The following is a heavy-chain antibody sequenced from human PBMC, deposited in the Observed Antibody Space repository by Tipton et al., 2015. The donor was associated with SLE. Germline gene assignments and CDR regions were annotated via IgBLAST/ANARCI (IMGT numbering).Heavy chain of an antibody. Sequence: SLRLSCAASGFTFSSYSMNWVRQAPGKGLEWVSYISSSSSTIYYADSVKGRFTISRDNAKNSLYLQMNSLRAEDTAVYYCARDSGPKQQLVRGAFDIWGQGTMVTVSS. CDR3: ARDSGPKQQLVRGAFDI. V-gene: IGHV3-48*01. J-gene: IGHJ3*02. D-gene: IGHD6-13*01. CDR1: GFTFSSYS. CDR2: ISSSSSTI.